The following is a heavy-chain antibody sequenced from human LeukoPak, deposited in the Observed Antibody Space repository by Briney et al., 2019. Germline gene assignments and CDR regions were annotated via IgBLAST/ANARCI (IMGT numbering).Heavy chain of an antibody. V-gene: IGHV3-30-3*01. Sequence: GGSLRLSCAASGFTFSSYAMHWVRQAPGKGLEWVAVISYDGSNKYYADSVKGRFTISRDNSKNTLYLQMNSPRAEDTAVYYCARDPWRWLQYIDYWGQGTLVTVSS. CDR1: GFTFSSYA. J-gene: IGHJ4*02. D-gene: IGHD5-24*01. CDR3: ARDPWRWLQYIDY. CDR2: ISYDGSNK.